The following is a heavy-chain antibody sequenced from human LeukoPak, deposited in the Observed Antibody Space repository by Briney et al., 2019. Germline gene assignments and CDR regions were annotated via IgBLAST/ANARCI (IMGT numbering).Heavy chain of an antibody. CDR1: GFTFSISA. CDR2: IGIGGDP. CDR3: AKSLPYYFDS. Sequence: GSLRLSCAASGFTFSISAMRWVRQAPGMGLEWVSAIGIGGDPYYADSVKGRFTISRGNSKSTLFLQMNSLRAEDTAVYYCAKSLPYYFDSWGQGTLVTVSS. J-gene: IGHJ4*02. V-gene: IGHV3-23*01.